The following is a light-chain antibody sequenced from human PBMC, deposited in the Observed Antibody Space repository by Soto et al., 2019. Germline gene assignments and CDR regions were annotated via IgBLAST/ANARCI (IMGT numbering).Light chain of an antibody. Sequence: EVVLAQSPGTLSLSPGDRATLSSRASQSVSSSYLAWYQQKPGQPPRLLIYGASGRDTGIPDRFSGSGSGTDFTLTISRLEPEDFAVYYCQRYGTSTPLTFGGGTKVEIK. J-gene: IGKJ4*01. CDR1: QSVSSSY. CDR3: QRYGTSTPLT. V-gene: IGKV3-20*01. CDR2: GAS.